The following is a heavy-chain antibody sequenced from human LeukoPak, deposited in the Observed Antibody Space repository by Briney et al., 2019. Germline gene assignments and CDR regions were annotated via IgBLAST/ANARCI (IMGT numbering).Heavy chain of an antibody. V-gene: IGHV4-39*01. CDR2: IYYSGST. J-gene: IGHJ5*02. CDR3: ARQNNWFDP. Sequence: SETLSLTCTVSGGSISSSSYYWAWIRQPPGKGLEWIGSIYYSGSTYYNPSLKCRVTISVDTSKNQFSLKLSSVTAADTAVYYCARQNNWFDPWGQGTLVTVSS. CDR1: GGSISSSSYY.